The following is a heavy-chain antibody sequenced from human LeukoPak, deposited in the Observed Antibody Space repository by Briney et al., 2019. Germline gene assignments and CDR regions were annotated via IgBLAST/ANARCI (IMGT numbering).Heavy chain of an antibody. CDR1: EFIFGSYW. Sequence: PGGSLRLSCVGSEFIFGSYWMSRVRQAPGKGLEWVANIKQDGSEKYYVDSVKGRFTVFRDNDKNSLYLQMNRLRAEDTAMYFCARGYKSEPPAKYGMDVWGRGTTVIVSS. CDR3: ARGYKSEPPAKYGMDV. V-gene: IGHV3-7*01. D-gene: IGHD5-12*01. CDR2: IKQDGSEK. J-gene: IGHJ6*02.